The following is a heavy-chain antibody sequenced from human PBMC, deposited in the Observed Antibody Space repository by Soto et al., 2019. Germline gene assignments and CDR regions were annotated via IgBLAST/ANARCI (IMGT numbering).Heavy chain of an antibody. V-gene: IGHV1-46*01. D-gene: IGHD3-22*01. CDR1: GGTFSNYA. CDR2: INPSGGST. CDR3: ARGTYYYDSSGYWNY. Sequence: ASVKVSCKASGGTFSNYAISCVVQAPVQGLEWMGIINPSGGSTSYAQKFQGRVTMTRDTSTSTVYMELSSLRSEDTAVYHCARGTYYYDSSGYWNYWGQGTLVTVSS. J-gene: IGHJ4*02.